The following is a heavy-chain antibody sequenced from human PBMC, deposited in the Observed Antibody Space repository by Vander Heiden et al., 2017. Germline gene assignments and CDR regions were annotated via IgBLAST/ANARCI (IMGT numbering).Heavy chain of an antibody. CDR1: GFTFSSYA. CDR2: IGGSGVST. D-gene: IGHD6-19*01. Sequence: EVQLLESGGGLVQPGGSLRLSCAASGFTFSSYAMSWVRQAPVKGLEWVSAIGGSGVSTYYADSVKGRFTISRDNSKNTLYLQMNSLRAEDTAVYYCAKRIAVAEGDDAFDIWGQGTMVTVSS. CDR3: AKRIAVAEGDDAFDI. V-gene: IGHV3-23*01. J-gene: IGHJ3*02.